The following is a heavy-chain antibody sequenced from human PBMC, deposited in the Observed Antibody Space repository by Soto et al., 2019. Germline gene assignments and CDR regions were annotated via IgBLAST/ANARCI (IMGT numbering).Heavy chain of an antibody. Sequence: SETLSLTCAVYGGSFSGYYWSWIRQPPGKGLEWIGEINHSGSTNYNPSLKSRVTISVDTSKNPFSLKLSSVTAADTAVYYCARGELGYCSGGSCYIMGFDYWGQGTLVTVSS. J-gene: IGHJ4*02. V-gene: IGHV4-34*01. CDR2: INHSGST. CDR3: ARGELGYCSGGSCYIMGFDY. D-gene: IGHD2-15*01. CDR1: GGSFSGYY.